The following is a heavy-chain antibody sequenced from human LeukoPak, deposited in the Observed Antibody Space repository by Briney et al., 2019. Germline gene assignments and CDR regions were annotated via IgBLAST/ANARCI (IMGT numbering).Heavy chain of an antibody. V-gene: IGHV1-69*13. J-gene: IGHJ4*02. CDR2: IIPIFGTA. CDR3: ARERHYDSSGYYYPEYYFDY. Sequence: SVKVSRKASGGTFSSYAISWVRQAPGQGLEWMGGIIPIFGTANYAQKFQGRVTITADESTSTAYMELSSLRSEDTAVYYCARERHYDSSGYYYPEYYFDYWGQGTLVTVSS. D-gene: IGHD3-22*01. CDR1: GGTFSSYA.